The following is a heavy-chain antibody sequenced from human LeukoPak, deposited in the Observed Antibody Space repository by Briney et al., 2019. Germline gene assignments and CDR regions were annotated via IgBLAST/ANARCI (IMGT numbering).Heavy chain of an antibody. CDR2: MNPNSGNT. V-gene: IGHV1-8*03. J-gene: IGHJ3*02. CDR1: GYTFTSYD. Sequence: ASVKVSCKASGYTFTSYDINWVRQATGQGLEWMGWMNPNSGNTGYAQKFQGRVTITRNTSISTAYMELSSLRSEDTAVYYCATVQGHDAFDIWGQGTMVTVSS. CDR3: ATVQGHDAFDI.